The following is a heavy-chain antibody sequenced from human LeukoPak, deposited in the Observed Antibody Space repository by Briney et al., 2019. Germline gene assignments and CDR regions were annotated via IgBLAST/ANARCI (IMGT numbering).Heavy chain of an antibody. CDR2: ISYDGSDK. Sequence: GGSLRLSCAASGFTFSNYAMYWVRQAPGKGLEWVAVISYDGSDKYYADSVKGRFTISRGNSKNTLFLQMNSLRPEDTAVYYCARRDSGSNGDAFDIWGQGTMVTVSS. J-gene: IGHJ3*02. V-gene: IGHV3-30-3*01. D-gene: IGHD1-26*01. CDR1: GFTFSNYA. CDR3: ARRDSGSNGDAFDI.